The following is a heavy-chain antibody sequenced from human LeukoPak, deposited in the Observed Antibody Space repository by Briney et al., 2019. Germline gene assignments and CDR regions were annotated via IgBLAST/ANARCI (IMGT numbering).Heavy chain of an antibody. J-gene: IGHJ4*02. CDR3: ARGKGNSSSWYQFDY. Sequence: SETLSLTCAVYGGSFSGYYWSWIRQPPGKGLEWIGVINHSGSTNYNPSLKSRVTISVDTSKNQFSLKLSSVTAADTAVYYCARGKGNSSSWYQFDYWGQGTLVTVSS. D-gene: IGHD6-13*01. CDR2: INHSGST. V-gene: IGHV4-34*01. CDR1: GGSFSGYY.